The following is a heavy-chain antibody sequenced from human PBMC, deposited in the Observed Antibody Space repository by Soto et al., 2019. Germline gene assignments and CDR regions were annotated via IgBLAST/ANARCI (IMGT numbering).Heavy chain of an antibody. V-gene: IGHV4-34*01. Sequence: SSETLSLTCAVYGGSFSGYYWSWLRQPPGKGLEWIGEINHSGSTNYNPSLKSRVTISVDTSKNQFSLKLSSVTAADTAVYYCARGRGTVTTAYYYYYMDVWGKGTTVTVSS. J-gene: IGHJ6*03. CDR2: INHSGST. CDR3: ARGRGTVTTAYYYYYMDV. CDR1: GGSFSGYY. D-gene: IGHD4-17*01.